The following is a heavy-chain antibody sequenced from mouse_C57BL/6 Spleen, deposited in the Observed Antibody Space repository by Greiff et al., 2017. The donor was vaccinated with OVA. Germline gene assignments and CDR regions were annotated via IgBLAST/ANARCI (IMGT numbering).Heavy chain of an antibody. CDR2: IYLGNGYT. D-gene: IGHD3-1*01. J-gene: IGHJ2*01. CDR1: GYTFTSYG. CDR3: ARSGGNYFDY. V-gene: IGHV1-58*01. Sequence: EVQLQQSGAELVRPGSSVKMSCKTSGYTFTSYGINWVKQRPGQGLEWIGYIYLGNGYTEYNEKFKGKATLTSDTSSSTAYMQLSSLTSEDSAIYFCARSGGNYFDYWGQGTTLTVSS.